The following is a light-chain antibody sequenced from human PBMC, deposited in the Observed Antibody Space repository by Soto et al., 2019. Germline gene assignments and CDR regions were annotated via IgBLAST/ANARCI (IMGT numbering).Light chain of an antibody. V-gene: IGKV3-15*01. Sequence: EIVMTQSPVTLSVSPGERATLSCRASQTISTKLAWYQQKPGQAPRLLIYGASTRATGVPARFSGSGSGTELTLTISSVQSEDFAVYYCQQYNDWPPKRTFGQGTKVDVK. CDR1: QTISTK. CDR3: QQYNDWPPKRT. CDR2: GAS. J-gene: IGKJ1*01.